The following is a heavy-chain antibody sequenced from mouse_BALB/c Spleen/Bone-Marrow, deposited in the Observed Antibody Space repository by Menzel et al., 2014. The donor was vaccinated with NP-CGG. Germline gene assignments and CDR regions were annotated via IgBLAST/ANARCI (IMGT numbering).Heavy chain of an antibody. CDR3: ARSRYYGSSYWYFDV. CDR1: GYTFTTYT. V-gene: IGHV1-4*02. J-gene: IGHJ1*01. D-gene: IGHD1-1*01. Sequence: QVQLQQSAADLARPGASVKMSCKPSGYTFTTYTMHWVKQRPGQGLEWIGYINPTTGYTEYNQEFKDKTTLTADKSSSTAYMQLSSLTSGDSAVYYCARSRYYGSSYWYFDVWGAGTTVTVSS. CDR2: INPTTGYT.